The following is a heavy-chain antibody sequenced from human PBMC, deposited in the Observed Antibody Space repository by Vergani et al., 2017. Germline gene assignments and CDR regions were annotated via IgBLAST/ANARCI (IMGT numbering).Heavy chain of an antibody. D-gene: IGHD6-6*01. CDR3: AKDLGTSSGGGWFDP. V-gene: IGHV3-9*02. Sequence: EVQLVESGGGIVKPGGSLRLSCVASGFTSAGYAMHWVRQAPGKGLEWVSGISWNSNSIGYADSVKGRFTISRDNAKNSLYLQMNRLRAEDTALDYCAKDLGTSSGGGWFDPWGQGTLVTVSS. J-gene: IGHJ5*02. CDR2: ISWNSNSI. CDR1: GFTSAGYA.